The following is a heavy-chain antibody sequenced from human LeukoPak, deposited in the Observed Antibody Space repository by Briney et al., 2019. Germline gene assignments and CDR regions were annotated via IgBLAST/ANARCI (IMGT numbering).Heavy chain of an antibody. CDR3: ARDQEGFDY. Sequence: ASVKVSCKASGYTFTGYYMHWVRQAPGQGLEWMGMIYPGDGSTSYAQKFQSRVTVTRDTSTSTVHMELSGLRSEDTAVYYCARDQEGFDYWGQGTLVTVSS. J-gene: IGHJ4*02. CDR1: GYTFTGYY. V-gene: IGHV1-46*01. CDR2: IYPGDGST.